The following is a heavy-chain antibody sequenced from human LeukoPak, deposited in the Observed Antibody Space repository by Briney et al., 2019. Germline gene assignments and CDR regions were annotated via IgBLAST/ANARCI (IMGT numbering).Heavy chain of an antibody. D-gene: IGHD2-15*01. CDR1: GGSISSGDYY. J-gene: IGHJ3*02. CDR3: ARAGGDCSGGSCYLRFYYAFDI. V-gene: IGHV4-30-4*01. CDR2: IYYSGST. Sequence: SETLSLTCTVSGGSISSGDYYWSWIRQPPGKGLEWIGYIYYSGSTYYNPSLKSRVTISVDTSKNQFSLKLSSVTAADTAVYYCARAGGDCSGGSCYLRFYYAFDIWGQGTMVTVSS.